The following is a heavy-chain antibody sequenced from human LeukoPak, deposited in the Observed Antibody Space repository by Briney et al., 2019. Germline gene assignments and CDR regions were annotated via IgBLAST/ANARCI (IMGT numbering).Heavy chain of an antibody. CDR3: ARRGGSQWDYYYYMDV. CDR2: INHSGST. J-gene: IGHJ6*03. V-gene: IGHV4-39*07. D-gene: IGHD3-10*01. CDR1: GGSISSSSYY. Sequence: SETLSLTCTVSGGSISSSSYYWGWIRQPPGKGLEWIGEINHSGSTNYNPSLKSRLTISVDASKNQFSLKLSSVTAADTAVYYCARRGGSQWDYYYYMDVWGKGTTVTISS.